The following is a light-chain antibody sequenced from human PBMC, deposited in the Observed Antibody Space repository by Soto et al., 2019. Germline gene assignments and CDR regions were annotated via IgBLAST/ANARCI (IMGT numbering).Light chain of an antibody. CDR1: SSDVGGYNY. CDR3: LLYYGGAQLGV. J-gene: IGLJ3*02. V-gene: IGLV2-14*01. Sequence: QSALTQPASVSGSPGQSITISCTGTSSDVGGYNYVSWYQQHPGKAPKLMIYEVSNRPSGVSNRFSGSKSGNTASLTISGLQAEDEAEYYCLLYYGGAQLGVFGGGTKLTVL. CDR2: EVS.